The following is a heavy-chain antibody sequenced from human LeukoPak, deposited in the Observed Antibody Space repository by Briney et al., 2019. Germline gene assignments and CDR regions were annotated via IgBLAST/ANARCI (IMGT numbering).Heavy chain of an antibody. J-gene: IGHJ3*02. CDR1: GGSISSGSYY. CDR3: AGYSSASDAFDI. Sequence: PSETLSLTCSVSGGSISSGSYYWSWIRQPAGKGLEWIGYIYYSGSTNYNPSLKSRVTISVDTSKNQFSLKLSSVTAADTAVYYCAGYSSASDAFDIWGQGTMVTVSS. D-gene: IGHD6-25*01. CDR2: IYYSGST. V-gene: IGHV4-61*10.